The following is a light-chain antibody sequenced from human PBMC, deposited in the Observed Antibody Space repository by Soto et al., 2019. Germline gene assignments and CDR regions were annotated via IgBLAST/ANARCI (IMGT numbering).Light chain of an antibody. Sequence: DLQMTQSPSSLSASIVDRVTITCRASQRIRTSLNWYQHKPGKAPKLLIYAASSLESGVPSRFSGSGSGTDFSLSISSLQPEDFATYYCQQSYNTPRTVGQGTKVDSK. V-gene: IGKV1-39*01. CDR2: AAS. CDR1: QRIRTS. CDR3: QQSYNTPRT. J-gene: IGKJ1*01.